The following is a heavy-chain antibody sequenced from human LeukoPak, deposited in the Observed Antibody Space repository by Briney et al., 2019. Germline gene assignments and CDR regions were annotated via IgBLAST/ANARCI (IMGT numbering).Heavy chain of an antibody. CDR1: GGSISSSNW. CDR2: IYHSGST. Sequence: PSETLSLTCAVSGGSISSSNWWSWVRQPPGKGLEWIGEIYHSGSTNYNPSPKSRVTISVDKSKNQFSLKLSSVTAADTAVYYCARAYYDSSGYYYEPYYFDYWGQGTLVTVSS. D-gene: IGHD3-22*01. CDR3: ARAYYDSSGYYYEPYYFDY. J-gene: IGHJ4*02. V-gene: IGHV4-4*02.